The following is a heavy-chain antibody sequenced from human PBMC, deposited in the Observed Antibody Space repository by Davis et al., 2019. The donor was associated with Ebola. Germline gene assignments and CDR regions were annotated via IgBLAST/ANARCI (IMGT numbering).Heavy chain of an antibody. V-gene: IGHV3-30*04. Sequence: GGSLRLSCAASGFTFSSYAMHWVRQAPGKGLEWVAVISYDGSNKYYADSVKGRFTISRDNAKNSLYLQMNSLRAEDTAVYYCVKDRSSSWYRFFDYWGQGTLVTVSS. CDR3: VKDRSSSWYRFFDY. J-gene: IGHJ4*02. D-gene: IGHD6-13*01. CDR1: GFTFSSYA. CDR2: ISYDGSNK.